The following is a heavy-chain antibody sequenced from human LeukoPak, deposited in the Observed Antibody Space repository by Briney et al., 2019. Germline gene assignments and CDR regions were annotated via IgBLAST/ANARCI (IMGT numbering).Heavy chain of an antibody. J-gene: IGHJ3*02. D-gene: IGHD3-9*01. CDR1: GVSISSYY. Sequence: PSETLSLTCTVSGVSISSYYWSWIRQPPGKGLEWIGYIYYSGSTNYNPSLKSRVTISVDTSKNQFSLKLSSVTAADTAVYYCARQFDDILTGWVGNAFDIWGQGTMVTVSS. CDR3: ARQFDDILTGWVGNAFDI. V-gene: IGHV4-59*01. CDR2: IYYSGST.